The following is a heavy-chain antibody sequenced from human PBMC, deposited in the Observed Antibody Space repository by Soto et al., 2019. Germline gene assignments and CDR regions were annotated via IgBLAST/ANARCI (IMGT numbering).Heavy chain of an antibody. D-gene: IGHD3-22*01. Sequence: TSETLSLTCAVYGGSFSGYYWSWIRQPPGKGLEWIGEINHSGSTNYNPSLKSRVTISVDTSKNQFSLKLSSVTAADTAVYYCARGLGSLIDSSGLVRAFDIWGQGTMVTVSS. V-gene: IGHV4-34*01. J-gene: IGHJ3*02. CDR1: GGSFSGYY. CDR2: INHSGST. CDR3: ARGLGSLIDSSGLVRAFDI.